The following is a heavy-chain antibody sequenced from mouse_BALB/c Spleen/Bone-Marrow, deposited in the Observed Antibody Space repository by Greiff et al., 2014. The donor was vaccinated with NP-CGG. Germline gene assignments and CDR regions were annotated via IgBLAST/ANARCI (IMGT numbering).Heavy chain of an antibody. CDR3: AIYYYGSSGFAY. V-gene: IGHV14-3*02. Sequence: VHVKPSGAELVKPGASVKLSCTASGFNIKDTYMHWVKQRPEQGLEWIGRIDPANGNTKYDPKFQGKATITADTSSNTAYLQLSSLTSEDTAVYYCAIYYYGSSGFAYWGQGTLVTVSA. D-gene: IGHD1-1*01. CDR2: IDPANGNT. J-gene: IGHJ3*01. CDR1: GFNIKDTY.